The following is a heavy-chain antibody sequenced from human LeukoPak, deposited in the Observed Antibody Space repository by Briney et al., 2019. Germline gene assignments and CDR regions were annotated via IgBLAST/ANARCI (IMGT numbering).Heavy chain of an antibody. J-gene: IGHJ5*02. CDR1: GYTFTSNY. CDR3: ARHKSMREEAWWFNP. CDR2: IIPSGGST. Sequence: ASVKVSSKAFGYTFTSNYMHWVRQAPGQGPEWVGVIIPSGGSTNYAQKFQGRVTLTRDMSTSTDYLGLSSLRSEATAVCYCARHKSMREEAWWFNPWGQGTLVTV. V-gene: IGHV1-46*01.